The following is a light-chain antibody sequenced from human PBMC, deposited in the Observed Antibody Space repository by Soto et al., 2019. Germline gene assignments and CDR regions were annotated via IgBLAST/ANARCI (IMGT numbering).Light chain of an antibody. CDR2: LNSDGSH. J-gene: IGLJ3*02. V-gene: IGLV4-69*01. Sequence: QLVLTQSPSASASLGASVKLTCTLSSGHSSYPIAWHQQQPEKGPRYLMKLNSDGSHSKGDGIPDRFSGSSSGAERYLAISSLQSEDEADYYCQTWGTGPWVFGGGTKLTV. CDR1: SGHSSYP. CDR3: QTWGTGPWV.